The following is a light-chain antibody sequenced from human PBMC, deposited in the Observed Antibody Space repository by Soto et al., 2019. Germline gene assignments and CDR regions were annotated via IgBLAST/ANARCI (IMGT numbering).Light chain of an antibody. CDR2: EVS. J-gene: IGLJ1*01. V-gene: IGLV2-23*02. CDR1: SSDVGSYNL. Sequence: QSVLTQPASVSGSPGQSITISCTGTSSDVGSYNLVSWYQQHPGKAPKLMIYEVSKRPSGVSNRFSGSKSGNTASLTISGLQAEDEADYYCCSYAGSSTFERVFGTGTQLTVL. CDR3: CSYAGSSTFERV.